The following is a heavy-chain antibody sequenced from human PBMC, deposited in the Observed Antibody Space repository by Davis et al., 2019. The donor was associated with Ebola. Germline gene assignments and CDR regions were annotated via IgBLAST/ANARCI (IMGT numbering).Heavy chain of an antibody. D-gene: IGHD3-22*01. CDR3: AREEYYYDSSGYYYIGEFAY. V-gene: IGHV4-61*01. Sequence: MPSETLSLTCTVSGGSVSSGSYHWSWIRQPPGKGLEWIGYIHYSGSTNFNPSLKSRLSISVDTSKSQISLKLSSVTAADTAVYYCAREEYYYDSSGYYYIGEFAYWGQGTLVTVSS. CDR1: GGSVSSGSYH. CDR2: IHYSGST. J-gene: IGHJ4*02.